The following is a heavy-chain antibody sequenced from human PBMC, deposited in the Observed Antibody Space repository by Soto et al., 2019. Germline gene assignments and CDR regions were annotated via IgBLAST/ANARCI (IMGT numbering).Heavy chain of an antibody. CDR1: GGSISSGGYY. D-gene: IGHD2-2*01. CDR3: ARETVVVPAGGWFDP. CDR2: IYYSGGT. Sequence: PSETLSLTCTVSGGSISSGGYYWSWIRQHPGKGLEWIGYIYYSGGTYYNPSLKSRVTISVDTSKNQFSLKLSSVTAADTAVYYCARETVVVPAGGWFDPWGQGTLVTVSS. J-gene: IGHJ5*02. V-gene: IGHV4-31*03.